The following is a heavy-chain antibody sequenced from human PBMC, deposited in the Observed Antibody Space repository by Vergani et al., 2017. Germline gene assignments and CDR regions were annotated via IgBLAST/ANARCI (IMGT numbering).Heavy chain of an antibody. D-gene: IGHD3-10*01. Sequence: EVQLVQSGAEVKKPGESLRISCKGSGYGFTSYWISWVRQMPGKGLEWMGRIDPSDSYTNYSPSFQGHVTISADKSISTAYLQWSSLKASDTAMYYCVYGSGSYYGADYWGQGTLVTVSS. V-gene: IGHV5-10-1*03. CDR3: VYGSGSYYGADY. CDR2: IDPSDSYT. CDR1: GYGFTSYW. J-gene: IGHJ4*02.